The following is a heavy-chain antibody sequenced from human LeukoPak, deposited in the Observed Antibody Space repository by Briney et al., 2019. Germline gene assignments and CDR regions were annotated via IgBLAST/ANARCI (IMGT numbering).Heavy chain of an antibody. Sequence: ASVKVSCKASGYTFTGYYMHWVRQAPGRGLEWMGWINPNSGGTNYAQKFQGWVTMTRDTSISTAYMELSRLRSDDTAVYYCAREVGATTPYFDYWGQGTLVTVSS. CDR1: GYTFTGYY. D-gene: IGHD1-26*01. V-gene: IGHV1-2*04. CDR3: AREVGATTPYFDY. CDR2: INPNSGGT. J-gene: IGHJ4*02.